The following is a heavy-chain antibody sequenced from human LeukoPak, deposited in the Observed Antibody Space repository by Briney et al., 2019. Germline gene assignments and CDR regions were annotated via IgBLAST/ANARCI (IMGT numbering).Heavy chain of an antibody. CDR1: GFILSSQA. Sequence: PGGSLRLSCGASGFILSSQAMHWVRQAPGEGLEWVAVILSDGNNMYYADSVKGRFTLSRDNSKNTLYLQMNSLRPEDTAVYYCARDPGFLQQLGTQFDYWGQGTLVTVSS. D-gene: IGHD6-13*01. J-gene: IGHJ4*02. V-gene: IGHV3-30-3*01. CDR3: ARDPGFLQQLGTQFDY. CDR2: ILSDGNNM.